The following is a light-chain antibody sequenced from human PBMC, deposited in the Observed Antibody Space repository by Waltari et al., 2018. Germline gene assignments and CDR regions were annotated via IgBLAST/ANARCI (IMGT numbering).Light chain of an antibody. CDR1: SSNIGANY. J-gene: IGLJ3*02. V-gene: IGLV1-47*01. CDR2: RSY. CDR3: ATWDDSLNAWV. Sequence: QSVLTQSPSASGTPGQRVTISCSGSSSNIGANYVYWYQQFPGTAPRLLIYRSYQRPSGVPDRFSGSNSGTSASLAISGLRSEDEADDYCATWDDSLNAWVFGGGTRLTAL.